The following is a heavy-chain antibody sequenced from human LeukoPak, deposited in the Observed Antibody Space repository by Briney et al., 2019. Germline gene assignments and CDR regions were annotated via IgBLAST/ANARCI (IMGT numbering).Heavy chain of an antibody. CDR1: GGSISSYY. Sequence: SETLSLTCTVSGGSISSYYWSWIRQPPGKGLEWIGYIYYSGSTNYNPSLKSRVTISVDTSTNQFSLKLSSVTAADTAVYYCAREKGDLSRWFDSWGQGTLVTVSS. D-gene: IGHD2-21*02. V-gene: IGHV4-59*12. CDR3: AREKGDLSRWFDS. J-gene: IGHJ5*01. CDR2: IYYSGST.